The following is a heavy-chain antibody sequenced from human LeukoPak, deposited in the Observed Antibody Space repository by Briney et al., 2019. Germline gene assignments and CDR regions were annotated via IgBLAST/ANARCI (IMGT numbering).Heavy chain of an antibody. V-gene: IGHV4-59*01. CDR3: ARTESTTIAFDI. CDR1: GGSISSYY. Sequence: SETLSLTCTVSGGSISSYYWSWIRQPPGKGLEWVGYIYYSGSTNYNPSLKSRVTISVDTSKNQFSLKLSSVTAADTAVYYCARTESTTIAFDIWGQGTMVTVSS. J-gene: IGHJ3*02. CDR2: IYYSGST. D-gene: IGHD4-11*01.